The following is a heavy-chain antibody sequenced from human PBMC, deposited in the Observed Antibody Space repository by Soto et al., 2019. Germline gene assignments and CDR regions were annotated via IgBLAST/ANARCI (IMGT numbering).Heavy chain of an antibody. D-gene: IGHD6-6*01. CDR1: GGTFSSYA. CDR2: IIPIFGTA. Sequence: VASVKVSCKASGGTFSSYAISWVRQASGQGLEWMGGIIPIFGTANYAQKFQGRVTITADKSTSTAYMELSSLRSEDTAVYYCATTIIAARGWFDPWGQGTLVTVSS. CDR3: ATTIIAARGWFDP. J-gene: IGHJ5*02. V-gene: IGHV1-69*06.